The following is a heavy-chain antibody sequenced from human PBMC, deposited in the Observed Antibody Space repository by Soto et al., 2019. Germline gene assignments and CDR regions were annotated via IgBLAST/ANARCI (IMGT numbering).Heavy chain of an antibody. Sequence: LVESGGALVQPGGSLRLSCAASGFAFGAYSFRWVRQAPGKGLEWVSYISSSATTIYYAGSVKGRFTVSRDNAKNLLSLQMEGLSAEDTVVYYCARGGGDYVHEWDFDLWGRGTLVAVSS. D-gene: IGHD4-17*01. V-gene: IGHV3-48*01. J-gene: IGHJ2*01. CDR3: ARGGGDYVHEWDFDL. CDR1: GFAFGAYS. CDR2: ISSSATTI.